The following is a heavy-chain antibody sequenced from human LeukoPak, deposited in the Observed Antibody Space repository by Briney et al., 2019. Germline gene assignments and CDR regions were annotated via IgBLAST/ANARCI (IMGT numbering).Heavy chain of an antibody. J-gene: IGHJ5*02. CDR2: IIPIFGTA. D-gene: IGHD2-2*01. CDR1: GGTFSSYA. CDR3: VRARDIVVVPAAIWEWFDP. V-gene: IGHV1-69*05. Sequence: SVKVSCKASGGTFSSYAISWVRQAPGQGLEWMGGIIPIFGTANYAQKFQGRVTITTDESTSTAYMELSSLRSEDTAVYYCVRARDIVVVPAAIWEWFDPWGQGTLVTVSS.